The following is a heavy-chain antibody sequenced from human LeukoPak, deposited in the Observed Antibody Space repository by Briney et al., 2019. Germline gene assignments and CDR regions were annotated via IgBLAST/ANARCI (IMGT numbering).Heavy chain of an antibody. CDR2: ISGSGGAT. Sequence: PGGSLRLSCAASGFTFNSYAMTWVRQAPGKGLEWVSLISGSGGATYYADSMKGRFTISRDNSRNTLYLQMNSLRADDTAVYYCAKDRLQIWSYVGIFDHWGQGALVTVSS. V-gene: IGHV3-23*01. J-gene: IGHJ4*02. D-gene: IGHD5-18*01. CDR1: GFTFNSYA. CDR3: AKDRLQIWSYVGIFDH.